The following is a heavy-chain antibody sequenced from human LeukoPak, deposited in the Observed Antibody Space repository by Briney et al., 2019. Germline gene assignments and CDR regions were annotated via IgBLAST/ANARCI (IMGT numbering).Heavy chain of an antibody. V-gene: IGHV4-59*08. Sequence: SSETLSLTCTVSGGSISSYYWSWIRQPPGKGLEWIGYIYYSGSTNYNPSLKSRVTISVDTSKNQFSLKLSSVTAADTAVYYCARRYSYYYDSSGFDYWGQGTLVTVSS. CDR2: IYYSGST. D-gene: IGHD3-22*01. J-gene: IGHJ4*02. CDR1: GGSISSYY. CDR3: ARRYSYYYDSSGFDY.